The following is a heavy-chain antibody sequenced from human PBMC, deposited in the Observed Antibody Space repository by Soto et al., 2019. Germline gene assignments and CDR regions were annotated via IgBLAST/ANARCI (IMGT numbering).Heavy chain of an antibody. V-gene: IGHV4-30-4*01. CDR3: ARGVGQYYDFWSGYYQDNWFDP. D-gene: IGHD3-3*01. CDR1: GGAISSGDYY. J-gene: IGHJ5*02. CDR2: IYYSGST. Sequence: SETLSLTCTVSGGAISSGDYYWSWIRQPPGKGLEWIGYIYYSGSTYYNPSLKSRVTISVDTSKNQFSLKLSSVTAADTAVYYCARGVGQYYDFWSGYYQDNWFDPWGQGTLVTVSS.